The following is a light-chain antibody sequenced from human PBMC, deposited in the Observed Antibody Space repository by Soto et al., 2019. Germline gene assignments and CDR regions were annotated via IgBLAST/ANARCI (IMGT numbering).Light chain of an antibody. Sequence: QSALTQPRSVSGSPGQSVTISCTGTSRDVGGYSYVSWYQQHPGKAPKLMIYDVSKRPSGVPDRFSGSKSGNTASLTISGLQAEDEVDYYCCSYAGSYTYVFGTGTKLTVL. J-gene: IGLJ1*01. CDR1: SRDVGGYSY. CDR2: DVS. V-gene: IGLV2-11*01. CDR3: CSYAGSYTYV.